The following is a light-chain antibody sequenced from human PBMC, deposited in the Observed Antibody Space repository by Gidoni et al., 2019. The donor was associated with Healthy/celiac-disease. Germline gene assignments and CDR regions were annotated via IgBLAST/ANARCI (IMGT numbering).Light chain of an antibody. J-gene: IGKJ3*01. CDR1: QSVSSSY. CDR3: QQYGSSLLFT. CDR2: GAS. V-gene: IGKV3-20*01. Sequence: ELVLTQSPGTLSLSTGERATLSCRASQSVSSSYLAWYQQKPGQAPRLLIYGASSRATGITDRFSGSGSGTDFTITISRLEPEDFAVYYCQQYGSSLLFTFGPGTKVDIK.